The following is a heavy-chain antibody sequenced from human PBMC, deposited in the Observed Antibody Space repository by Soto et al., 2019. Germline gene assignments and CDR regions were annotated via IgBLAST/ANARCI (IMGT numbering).Heavy chain of an antibody. V-gene: IGHV3-23*01. CDR3: ARGLKWELPLLF. D-gene: IGHD1-26*01. CDR1: GFTFNNYA. CDR2: ISISGRST. J-gene: IGHJ4*02. Sequence: EVQLLESGGGLVQPGGSLRLSCAASGFTFNNYAMSWVRQAPGKGLEWVSAISISGRSTYYAESVKGRFTISRDNSKNTLSLQMNSLRAEETAVYYCARGLKWELPLLFWGQGSLVTVSS.